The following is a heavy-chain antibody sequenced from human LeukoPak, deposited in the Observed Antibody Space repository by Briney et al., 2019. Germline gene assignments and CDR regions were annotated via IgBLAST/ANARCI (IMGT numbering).Heavy chain of an antibody. J-gene: IGHJ3*02. D-gene: IGHD1-26*01. Sequence: PGGSLRLSCAASRFTFSDYTMNWVRQAPGKGLERVSSTSSRSSYTYYADSMKGRFTISRDNAKNSLYLQMNSLRAEDTAVYYCAARYSGSYFSADAFDIWGQGTMVTVSS. CDR3: AARYSGSYFSADAFDI. CDR2: TSSRSSYT. CDR1: RFTFSDYT. V-gene: IGHV3-21*01.